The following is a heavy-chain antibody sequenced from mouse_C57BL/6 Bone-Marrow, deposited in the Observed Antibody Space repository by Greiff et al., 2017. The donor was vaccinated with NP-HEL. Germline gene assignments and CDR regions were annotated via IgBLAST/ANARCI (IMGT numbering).Heavy chain of an antibody. CDR3: ARDRIPITTGVASYWDFEV. CDR1: GFTFSSYA. Sequence: DVKLVESGGGLVKPGGSLKLSCAASGFTFSSYAMSWVRQTPEKRLEWVATISDGGSYTYYPDNVKGRFTISRDNAKNNLYQQMSQLKSEDTDMYDWARDRIPITTGVASYWDFEVWGTGTTVIVAS. V-gene: IGHV5-4*01. D-gene: IGHD1-1*01. CDR2: ISDGGSYT. J-gene: IGHJ1*03.